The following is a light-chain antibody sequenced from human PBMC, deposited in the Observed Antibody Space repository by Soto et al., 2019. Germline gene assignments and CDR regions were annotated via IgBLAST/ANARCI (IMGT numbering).Light chain of an antibody. J-gene: IGLJ1*01. CDR1: SSNIGADYD. V-gene: IGLV1-40*01. CDR3: QSYDSSLSDSRV. Sequence: QSVLTQPPSVSGAPGQRVTISCTRGSSNIGADYDVHWYQQLPGTAPKLLIYGNSNRPSGVPDRFSGSKSGTSASLAITGLQAEDEADYYCQSYDSSLSDSRVFGTGTKVTVL. CDR2: GNS.